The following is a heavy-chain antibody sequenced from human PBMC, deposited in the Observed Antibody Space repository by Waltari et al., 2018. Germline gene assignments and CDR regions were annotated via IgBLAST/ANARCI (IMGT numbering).Heavy chain of an antibody. CDR1: GYSISSGYY. CDR3: ARGKTYFDL. CDR2: IYHSGST. J-gene: IGHJ2*01. Sequence: QVQLQESGPGLVKPSETLSLTCAVSGYSISSGYYWGWIRQPPGKGLEWIGSIYHSGSTYYNPSLKSRVTISVDTSKNQFSLKLSSVTAADTAVYYCARGKTYFDLWGRGTLVTVSS. V-gene: IGHV4-38-2*01.